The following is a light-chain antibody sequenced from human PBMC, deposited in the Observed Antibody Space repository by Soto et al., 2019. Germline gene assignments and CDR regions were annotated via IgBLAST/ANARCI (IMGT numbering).Light chain of an antibody. CDR1: SSDVGGYNY. J-gene: IGLJ1*01. CDR2: DVS. V-gene: IGLV2-14*01. CDR3: SSYTSSSTLYV. Sequence: QSALSQPASVSGSPGQSITISCTGTSSDVGGYNYVSWYQQHPGKDPKLMIYDVSNRPSGVSNRSSASKSGNTASLTISGLEAEDEADYYCSSYTSSSTLYVFGTGTKVTVL.